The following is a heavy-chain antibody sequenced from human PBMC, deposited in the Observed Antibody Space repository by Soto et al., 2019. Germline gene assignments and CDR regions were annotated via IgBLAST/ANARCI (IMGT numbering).Heavy chain of an antibody. CDR3: AKGDCSGGRCYRGFDY. J-gene: IGHJ4*02. CDR2: VSASGSIT. V-gene: IGHV3-23*01. D-gene: IGHD2-15*01. CDR1: GFTFSSYD. Sequence: EVQVLESGGGLVQPGGSLRLSCAASGFTFSSYDMSWVRQAPGKGLEWVSCVSASGSITSYADSAKGRFTISRDNAKNTMFLQMNSLRAEDTVVYFCAKGDCSGGRCYRGFDYWGQGTLVTVSA.